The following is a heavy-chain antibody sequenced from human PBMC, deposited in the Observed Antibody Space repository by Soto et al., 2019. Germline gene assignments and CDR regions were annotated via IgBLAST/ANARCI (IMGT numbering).Heavy chain of an antibody. CDR1: GYTFTSYG. D-gene: IGHD2-15*01. V-gene: IGHV1-18*01. J-gene: IGHJ4*02. Sequence: ASVKVSCKASGYTFTSYGISWVRQAPGQGLEWMGWISAYNGNTNYAQKLQGRVTMTTDTSTSTAYMELRRLRSDDTAVYYCASEPRRSALYYFEYWAEGAQVTVTS. CDR3: ASEPRRSALYYFEY. CDR2: ISAYNGNT.